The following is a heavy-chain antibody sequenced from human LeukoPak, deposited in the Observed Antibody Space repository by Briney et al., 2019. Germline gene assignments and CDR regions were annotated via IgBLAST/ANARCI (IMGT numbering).Heavy chain of an antibody. J-gene: IGHJ2*01. CDR3: ARQRGRSWLHWYFDL. Sequence: SETLSLTCTVSGGSISSYYWSWIRQPPGKGLEWIGYTYYSGSTNYNPSLKSRVTISVDTSKNQFSLKLSSVTAADTAVYYCARQRGRSWLHWYFDLWGRGTLVTVSS. D-gene: IGHD6-13*01. CDR2: TYYSGST. V-gene: IGHV4-59*08. CDR1: GGSISSYY.